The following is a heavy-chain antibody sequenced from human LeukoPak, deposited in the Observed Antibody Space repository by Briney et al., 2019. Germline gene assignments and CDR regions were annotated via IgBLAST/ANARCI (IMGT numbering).Heavy chain of an antibody. CDR2: ISWNSGSI. Sequence: GGSLRLSCAASGFTFDDYAMHWVRRAPGKGLEWVSGISWNSGSIGYADSVKGRFTISRDNAKNSLYLQMNSLRAEDTALYYCAKDSYSSGLTGYFDLWGRGTLVTVSS. V-gene: IGHV3-9*01. CDR3: AKDSYSSGLTGYFDL. J-gene: IGHJ2*01. CDR1: GFTFDDYA. D-gene: IGHD6-19*01.